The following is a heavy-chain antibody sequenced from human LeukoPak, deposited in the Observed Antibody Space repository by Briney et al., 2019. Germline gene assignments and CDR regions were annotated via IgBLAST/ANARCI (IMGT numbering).Heavy chain of an antibody. V-gene: IGHV3-7*01. J-gene: IGHJ6*03. CDR1: GFTFSSYW. CDR3: ARGPPGYCSSTSCYTYYYYYYMDV. Sequence: GGSLRLSCAAAGFTFSSYWMSWVREAPGRGLEWVANIKQDGSEKYYVDSVKGRFTISRDNAKNSLYLQMNSLRAEDTAVYYCARGPPGYCSSTSCYTYYYYYYMDVWGKGTTVTVSS. CDR2: IKQDGSEK. D-gene: IGHD2-2*02.